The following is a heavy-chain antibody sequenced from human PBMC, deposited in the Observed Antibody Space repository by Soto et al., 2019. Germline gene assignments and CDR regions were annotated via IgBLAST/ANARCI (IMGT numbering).Heavy chain of an antibody. V-gene: IGHV1-24*01. Sequence: ASVKVSCKVSGYTLTELSMHWVRQAPGKGLEWMGGFDPEDGETIYAQKFQGRVTMTEDRSTDTAYMELSSLRSEDTAVYYCATDHPIGIAARPNYYYMDVWGKGTTVTVSS. CDR2: FDPEDGET. CDR3: ATDHPIGIAARPNYYYMDV. D-gene: IGHD6-6*01. CDR1: GYTLTELS. J-gene: IGHJ6*03.